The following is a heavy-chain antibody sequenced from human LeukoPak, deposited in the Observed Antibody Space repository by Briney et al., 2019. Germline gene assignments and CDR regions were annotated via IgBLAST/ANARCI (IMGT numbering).Heavy chain of an antibody. D-gene: IGHD3-3*01. J-gene: IGHJ4*02. V-gene: IGHV1-2*02. CDR2: INPNSGGT. Sequence: ASVKVSCKASGYTFTGYYMHWVRQAPGQGLEWMGWINPNSGGTNYAQKFQGRATMTRDTSISTAYMELSRLRSDDTAVYYCARDGGWDFWSGAKGPYFGYWGQGTLVTVSS. CDR3: ARDGGWDFWSGAKGPYFGY. CDR1: GYTFTGYY.